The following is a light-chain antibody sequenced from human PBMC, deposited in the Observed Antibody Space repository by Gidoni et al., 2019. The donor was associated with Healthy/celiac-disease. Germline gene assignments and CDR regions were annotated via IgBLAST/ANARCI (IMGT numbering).Light chain of an antibody. CDR1: QDLSKY. Sequence: DIQMTQSTSSLSASVGDRVTITCQASQDLSKYLNWYQQKPGKAPKLLVYDASNLETGVPSRFIGSGSGTDFTFTSSSLQPEDIATYYCQQYDNLPLTFGGGTKVEIK. CDR2: DAS. V-gene: IGKV1-33*01. J-gene: IGKJ4*01. CDR3: QQYDNLPLT.